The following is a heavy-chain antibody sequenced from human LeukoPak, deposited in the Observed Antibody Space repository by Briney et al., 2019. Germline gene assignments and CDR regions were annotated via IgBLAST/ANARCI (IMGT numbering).Heavy chain of an antibody. V-gene: IGHV4-59*01. D-gene: IGHD5-24*01. Sequence: SETLSLTCTVSGDSISSYYWSWIRQPPRKGLEWMGYIYYSGSTNYNHSLQSRVTISVDTSKIQFSVKLSSVSAADTAVYYCGRDGYNRYYFYMDVWGKGTTVSVSS. J-gene: IGHJ6*03. CDR1: GDSISSYY. CDR3: GRDGYNRYYFYMDV. CDR2: IYYSGST.